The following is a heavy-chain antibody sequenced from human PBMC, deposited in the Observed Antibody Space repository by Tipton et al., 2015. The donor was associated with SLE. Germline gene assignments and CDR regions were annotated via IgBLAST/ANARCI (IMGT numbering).Heavy chain of an antibody. CDR3: ARSQRDIVVVPAAAFDY. Sequence: TLSLTCTVSGGSISSYYWSWIRQPPGKGLEWIGSIYYSGSTYYNPSLKSRVTISVDTSKNQFSLKLNSVTAADTAVYYCARSQRDIVVVPAAAFDYWGQGTLVTVSS. V-gene: IGHV4-59*12. CDR2: IYYSGST. CDR1: GGSISSYY. J-gene: IGHJ4*02. D-gene: IGHD2-2*01.